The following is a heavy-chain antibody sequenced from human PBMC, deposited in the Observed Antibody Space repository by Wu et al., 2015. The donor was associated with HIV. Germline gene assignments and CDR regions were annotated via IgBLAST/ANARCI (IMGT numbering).Heavy chain of an antibody. CDR3: ARGSSSSWLGGYYFDY. D-gene: IGHD6-13*01. CDR2: INHSGST. V-gene: IGHV4-34*01. J-gene: IGHJ4*02. CDR1: GGSFSAYY. Sequence: QVQLQQWGGGLLKPSETLPLTCAVYGGSFSAYYWSWIRQPPGKGLEWLGEINHSGSTNYNPSLKSRVTISIDTSKNQFSLKLSSVIAADTAVYYCARGSSSSWLGGYYFDYWGQGTLVTVSS.